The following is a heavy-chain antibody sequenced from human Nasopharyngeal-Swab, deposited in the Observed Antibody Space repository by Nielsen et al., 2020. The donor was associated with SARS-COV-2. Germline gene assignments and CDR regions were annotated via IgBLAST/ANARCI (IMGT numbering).Heavy chain of an antibody. J-gene: IGHJ5*02. D-gene: IGHD2-15*01. Sequence: GESLKISCAASGFTFNNYNFNWVRQAPGKGLEWVSSISSSSSYIYYADSVKGRFTISRDNAKNSLYLQMNSLRAEDTAVYYCARQALYCSGGSCYWWFDPWGQGTLVTVSS. CDR2: ISSSSSYI. V-gene: IGHV3-21*01. CDR1: GFTFNNYN. CDR3: ARQALYCSGGSCYWWFDP.